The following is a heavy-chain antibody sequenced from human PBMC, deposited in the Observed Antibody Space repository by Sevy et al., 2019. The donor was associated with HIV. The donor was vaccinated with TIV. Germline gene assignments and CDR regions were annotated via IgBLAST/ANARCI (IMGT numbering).Heavy chain of an antibody. D-gene: IGHD2-2*01. J-gene: IGHJ6*02. Sequence: SETLSLTCAVYGGSFSGYYWSWIRQPPGKGLEWIGEINHSGSTNYNPSLKSRVTISVDTSKNQYCLRLSSVTAADTAVYYCARVQLCSSTSCYRVPSAPSLKRTPYYYYGMDVWGQGTTVTVSS. CDR1: GGSFSGYY. CDR2: INHSGST. V-gene: IGHV4-34*01. CDR3: ARVQLCSSTSCYRVPSAPSLKRTPYYYYGMDV.